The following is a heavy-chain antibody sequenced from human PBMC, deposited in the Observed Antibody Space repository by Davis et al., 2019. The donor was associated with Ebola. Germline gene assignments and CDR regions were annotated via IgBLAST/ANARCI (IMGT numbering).Heavy chain of an antibody. CDR2: IYYSGST. J-gene: IGHJ3*02. Sequence: SETLSLTCTVSGGSVSSGSYYWSWIRQPPGKGLEWIGYIYYSGSTYYNPSLKSRVTMSVDTSKNQFSLKLRSVTAADTAVYYCARGINDYGGLVFDIWGQGTVVTVSS. D-gene: IGHD4/OR15-4a*01. CDR1: GGSVSSGSYY. V-gene: IGHV4-30-4*08. CDR3: ARGINDYGGLVFDI.